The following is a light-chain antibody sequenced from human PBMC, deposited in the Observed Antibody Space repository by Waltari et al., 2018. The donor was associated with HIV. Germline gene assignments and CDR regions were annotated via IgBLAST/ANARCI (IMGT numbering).Light chain of an antibody. J-gene: IGLJ3*02. Sequence: QSALTHPRSVSGSPGQSVTLPCTGTSSDIGDYNYVTWYQQHPGKAPKRMIYDVTKRPSGVPDRFAGSKSGNTASLTISGLQAEDEAAYYCCSFAGSYTLVFGGGTKLTVL. CDR1: SSDIGDYNY. V-gene: IGLV2-11*01. CDR3: CSFAGSYTLV. CDR2: DVT.